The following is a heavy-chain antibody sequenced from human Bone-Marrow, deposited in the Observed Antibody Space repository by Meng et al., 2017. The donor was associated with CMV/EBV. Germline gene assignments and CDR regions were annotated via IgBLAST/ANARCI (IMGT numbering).Heavy chain of an antibody. CDR1: GYSFTSYW. V-gene: IGHV5-51*01. D-gene: IGHD6-13*01. J-gene: IGHJ4*02. Sequence: GGSLRLSCKGPGYSFTSYWIGWVRQMPGKGLEWMGIIYPGDSDTRYSPSFQGQVTISADKSISTAYLQWSSLKASDTAMYYCARLIWYSSSWFNFDYWGQGTLVTFSS. CDR3: ARLIWYSSSWFNFDY. CDR2: IYPGDSDT.